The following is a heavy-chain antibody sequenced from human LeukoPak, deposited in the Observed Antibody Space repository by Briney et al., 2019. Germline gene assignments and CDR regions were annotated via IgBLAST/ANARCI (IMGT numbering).Heavy chain of an antibody. CDR2: IYSGGST. V-gene: IGHV3-53*01. CDR1: GFTVSSNY. D-gene: IGHD3-10*01. J-gene: IGHJ4*02. Sequence: HPGGSLRLSCAASGFTVSSNYMSWVRQAPGKGLEWVSVIYSGGSTYYADSVKGRFTISRDNSKNTLYLQMNSLRAEDTAVYYCAKDPYYYGSGSYYFDYWGQGTLVTVSS. CDR3: AKDPYYYGSGSYYFDY.